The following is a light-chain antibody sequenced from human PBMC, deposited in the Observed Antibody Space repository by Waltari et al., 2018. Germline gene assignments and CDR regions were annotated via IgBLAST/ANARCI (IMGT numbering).Light chain of an antibody. V-gene: IGKV1-39*01. J-gene: IGKJ1*01. Sequence: DIQMTRSPSSLSASVGDRVTSTCRASQSISTYLSWYQQKPGKAPNLLIYGASNLQSGVPSRFSGRGSGTDFTLTISSLQPEDFANYYCQQSDSLPWTFGQGTKVEIK. CDR3: QQSDSLPWT. CDR1: QSISTY. CDR2: GAS.